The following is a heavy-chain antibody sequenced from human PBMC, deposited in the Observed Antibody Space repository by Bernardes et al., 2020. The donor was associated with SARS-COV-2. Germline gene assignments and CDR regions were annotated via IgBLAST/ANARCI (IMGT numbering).Heavy chain of an antibody. V-gene: IGHV3-7*03. CDR3: AKLPDGDHSYYGMDV. D-gene: IGHD4-17*01. CDR2: IKQDGSEK. J-gene: IGHJ6*02. CDR1: GFTFSSYW. Sequence: GGSLRLSCAASGFTFSSYWMSWVRQAPGKGLEWVANIKQDGSEKYYMDSMKGRFTISRDNAKNSLYLQMNSLRAEDTALYYCAKLPDGDHSYYGMDVWGQGTTVTVSS.